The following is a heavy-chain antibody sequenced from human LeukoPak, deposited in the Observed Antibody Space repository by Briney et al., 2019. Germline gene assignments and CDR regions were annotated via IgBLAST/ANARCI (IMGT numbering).Heavy chain of an antibody. J-gene: IGHJ4*01. CDR2: INSDGSGT. D-gene: IGHD7-27*01. Sequence: GGSLRLSCAASGFNFASNWMHWVRQTPGKGLMWVSRINSDGSGTSYAGSVEGRFTISRGNAKNTLYLQMNNLRAEDTAMYYCASSLGPLTEYWGQGTLVTVSS. CDR1: GFNFASNW. V-gene: IGHV3-74*01. CDR3: ASSLGPLTEY.